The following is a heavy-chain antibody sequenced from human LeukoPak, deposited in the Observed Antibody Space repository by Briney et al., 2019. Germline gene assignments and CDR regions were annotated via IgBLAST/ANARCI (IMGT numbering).Heavy chain of an antibody. Sequence: GGSLRLSCAASGFTFSSYSMNWVRQAPGKGLEWVALISYDGNNKYYADSVKGRFTISRDNSENTLYLQMNSLRPEDTAVHYCARGIIETSGYSLDYWGQGTLVTVSS. CDR2: ISYDGNNK. CDR1: GFTFSSYS. J-gene: IGHJ4*02. CDR3: ARGIIETSGYSLDY. V-gene: IGHV3-30*03. D-gene: IGHD3-22*01.